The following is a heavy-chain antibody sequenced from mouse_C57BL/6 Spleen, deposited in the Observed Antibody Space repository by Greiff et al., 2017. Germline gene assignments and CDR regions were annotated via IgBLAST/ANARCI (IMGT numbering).Heavy chain of an antibody. D-gene: IGHD2-1*01. CDR2: INPNNGGT. V-gene: IGHV1-18*01. CDR1: GYTFTDYN. Sequence: EVQLQQSGPELVKPGASVKIPCKASGYTFTDYNMDWVKQSHGKSLEWIGDINPNNGGTIYNQKFKGKATLTVDKSSSTAYMELRSLTSEDTAVYYCAMDYYGNPFAYWGQGTLVTVAA. J-gene: IGHJ3*01. CDR3: AMDYYGNPFAY.